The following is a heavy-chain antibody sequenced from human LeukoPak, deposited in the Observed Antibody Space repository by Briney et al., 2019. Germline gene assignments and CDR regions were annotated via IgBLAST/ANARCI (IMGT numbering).Heavy chain of an antibody. Sequence: GGSLRLSCAASGISFSNYSMNWVRQAPGKGLEWVSFIYYGDSVKGRFTISRDDAKNLLYLDMNSLRAEDTAVYYCARGHTAVTRHFDFWGQGTLVTVSS. CDR2: I. V-gene: IGHV3-21*01. CDR3: ARGHTAVTRHFDF. CDR1: GISFSNYS. J-gene: IGHJ4*02. D-gene: IGHD4-17*01.